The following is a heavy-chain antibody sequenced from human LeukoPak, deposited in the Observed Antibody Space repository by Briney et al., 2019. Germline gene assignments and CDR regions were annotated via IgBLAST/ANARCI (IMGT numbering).Heavy chain of an antibody. CDR1: GFTLSSYA. V-gene: IGHV3-66*02. CDR2: IYSGGST. J-gene: IGHJ4*02. D-gene: IGHD3-22*01. CDR3: ARARRRTMIALPEIYYFDY. Sequence: GGSLGLSCAASGFTLSSYAMHWVRQAPGKGLEWVSVIYSGGSTYYADSVKGRFTISRDNSKNTLYLQMNSLRAEDTAVYYCARARRRTMIALPEIYYFDYWGQGTLVTVSS.